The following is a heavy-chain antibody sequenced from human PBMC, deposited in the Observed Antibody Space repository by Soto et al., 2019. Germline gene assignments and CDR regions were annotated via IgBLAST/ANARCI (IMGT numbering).Heavy chain of an antibody. CDR1: GFTFSSYA. Sequence: GGSLRLSCAASGFTFSSYAMHWVRQAPGKGLEWVAVISYDGSNKYYADSVKGRFTISRDNSKNTLYLQMNSLRAEDTAVYYCGGALGDYGDYWGQGTLVTVSS. CDR3: GGALGDYGDY. J-gene: IGHJ4*02. CDR2: ISYDGSNK. V-gene: IGHV3-30-3*01. D-gene: IGHD4-17*01.